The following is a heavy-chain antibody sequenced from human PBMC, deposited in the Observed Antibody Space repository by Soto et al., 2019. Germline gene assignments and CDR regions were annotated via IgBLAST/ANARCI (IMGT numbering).Heavy chain of an antibody. CDR1: GFTFSSYS. CDR2: ISSSSSYI. Sequence: GGSLRLSCAASGFTFSSYSMNWVRQAPGKGLEWASSISSSSSYIYYADSVKGRFTISRDNAKNSLYLQMNSLRAEDTAVYYCARGVDTAMADYFDYWGQGTLVTVSS. D-gene: IGHD5-18*01. J-gene: IGHJ4*02. V-gene: IGHV3-21*01. CDR3: ARGVDTAMADYFDY.